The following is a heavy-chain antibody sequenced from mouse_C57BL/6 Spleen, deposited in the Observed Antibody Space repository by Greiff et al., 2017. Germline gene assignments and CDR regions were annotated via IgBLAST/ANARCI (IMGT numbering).Heavy chain of an antibody. V-gene: IGHV1-26*01. CDR2: INPNNGGT. J-gene: IGHJ2*01. Sequence: VQLQQSGPELVKPGASVKISCKASGYTFTDYYMNWVKQSHGKSLEWIGDINPNNGGTSYNQKFKGKATLTVDKSSSTAYMELRSLTSEDSAVYYCAREAQVDYWGQGTTLTVSS. CDR1: GYTFTDYY. D-gene: IGHD3-2*02. CDR3: AREAQVDY.